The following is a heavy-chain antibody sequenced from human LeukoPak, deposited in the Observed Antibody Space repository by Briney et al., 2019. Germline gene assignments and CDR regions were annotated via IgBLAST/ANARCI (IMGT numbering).Heavy chain of an antibody. Sequence: GGSLRFSCAASGFTFSFYTMNWVRQAPGKGLEWVSSISSSSSYIYYADSLKGRFTISRDNAKNSLYLQMNSLRAEDTAVYYCARDWNTIFGVVIKYWFDPWGQGTLVTVSS. CDR1: GFTFSFYT. CDR3: ARDWNTIFGVVIKYWFDP. D-gene: IGHD3-3*01. J-gene: IGHJ5*02. CDR2: ISSSSSYI. V-gene: IGHV3-21*01.